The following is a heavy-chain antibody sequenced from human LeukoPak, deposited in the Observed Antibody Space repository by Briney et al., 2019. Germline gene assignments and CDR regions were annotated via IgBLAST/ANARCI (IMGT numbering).Heavy chain of an antibody. V-gene: IGHV3-30*18. CDR1: GFTFSSYG. CDR3: AKDPHMDV. J-gene: IGHJ6*02. Sequence: GGSLRLSCAASGFTFSSYGMHWVRQAPGKGLEWVAVIPYDGSNKYYADSVKGRFTISRDNSKNTLYLQMNSLRAEDTAVYYCAKDPHMDVWGQGTTVTVSS. CDR2: IPYDGSNK.